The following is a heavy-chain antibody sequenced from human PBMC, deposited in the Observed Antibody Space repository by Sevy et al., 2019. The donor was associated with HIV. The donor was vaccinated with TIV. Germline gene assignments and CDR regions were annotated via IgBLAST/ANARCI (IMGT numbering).Heavy chain of an antibody. Sequence: GGSLRLSCAVSGFTFSSHEMSWVRQAPGEGLEWVSYISANGNTIYYANSVKGRFTISRDNVKNSLFLQMNSLKAEDTALYYCVRTYWYYFDYWGQGTLVTVSS. D-gene: IGHD2-15*01. J-gene: IGHJ4*02. CDR2: ISANGNTI. CDR1: GFTFSSHE. V-gene: IGHV3-48*03. CDR3: VRTYWYYFDY.